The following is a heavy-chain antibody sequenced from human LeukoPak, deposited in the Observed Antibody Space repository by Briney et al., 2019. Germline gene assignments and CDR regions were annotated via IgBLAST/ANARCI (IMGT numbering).Heavy chain of an antibody. D-gene: IGHD3-22*01. V-gene: IGHV1-69*13. J-gene: IGHJ4*02. CDR2: IIPIFGTA. CDR3: ARRHPDYYDSSGYYYSSYYFDY. Sequence: SVKVSCKASGGTFSSYAISWVRQAPGQGLEWMGGIIPIFGTANYAQKFQGRVTITADESTSTAYMELSSLRSEDTAVYYCARRHPDYYDSSGYYYSSYYFDYWGRGTLVTVSS. CDR1: GGTFSSYA.